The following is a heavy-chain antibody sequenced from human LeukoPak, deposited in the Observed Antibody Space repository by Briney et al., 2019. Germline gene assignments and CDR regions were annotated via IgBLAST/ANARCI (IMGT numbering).Heavy chain of an antibody. V-gene: IGHV1-69*04. D-gene: IGHD6-6*01. CDR2: IIPILGIA. CDR3: ARDLGYSSSSDGSDY. CDR1: GYTFTSYA. Sequence: SVKVSCKASGYTFTSYAISWVRQAPGQGLEWMGRIIPILGIANYAQKFQGRVTITADKSTSTAYMELSSLRSEDTAVYYCARDLGYSSSSDGSDYWGQGTLVTVSS. J-gene: IGHJ4*02.